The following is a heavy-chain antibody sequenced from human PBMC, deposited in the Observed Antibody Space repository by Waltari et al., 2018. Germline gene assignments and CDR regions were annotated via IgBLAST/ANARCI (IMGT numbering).Heavy chain of an antibody. Sequence: EVQLVESGGGLVQPGGSLRPSCAASGFTFSSYSMNWVRQAPGKGLEWVSYISSSSSTIYYADSVKGRFTISRDNAKNSLYLQMNSLRAEDTAVYYCARSLTTFGYGMDVWGQGTTVTVSS. CDR1: GFTFSSYS. J-gene: IGHJ6*02. CDR3: ARSLTTFGYGMDV. CDR2: ISSSSSTI. V-gene: IGHV3-48*01. D-gene: IGHD3-16*01.